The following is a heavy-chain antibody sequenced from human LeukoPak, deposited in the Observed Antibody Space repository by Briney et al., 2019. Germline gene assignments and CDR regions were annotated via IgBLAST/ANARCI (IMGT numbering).Heavy chain of an antibody. CDR1: DESLTSGSHY. CDR3: ARMRIVVVPAAKFRHFYYGMDV. Sequence: PSQTLSLTCTVSDESLTSGSHYWSWIRQPAGKGLEWIGRIFINGSTNYNPSLTSRVTISADTSKSQFSLKLTSVTAADAAVYYCARMRIVVVPAAKFRHFYYGMDVWGQGTTVTVSS. V-gene: IGHV4-61*02. CDR2: IFINGST. D-gene: IGHD2-2*01. J-gene: IGHJ6*02.